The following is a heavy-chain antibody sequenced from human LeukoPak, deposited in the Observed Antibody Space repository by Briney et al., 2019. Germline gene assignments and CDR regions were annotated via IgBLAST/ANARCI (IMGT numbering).Heavy chain of an antibody. J-gene: IGHJ4*02. D-gene: IGHD6-19*01. V-gene: IGHV4-59*01. CDR1: GGSISSYY. CDR3: ASIPSYSSGWSVDY. Sequence: SETLSLTCTVSGGSISSYYWSWIRQPPGKGLEWIGYIYYSGSTNYNPSLKSRVTISVDTSKNQFSLKLSSVTAADTAVYYCASIPSYSSGWSVDYWGQGTLVTVSS. CDR2: IYYSGST.